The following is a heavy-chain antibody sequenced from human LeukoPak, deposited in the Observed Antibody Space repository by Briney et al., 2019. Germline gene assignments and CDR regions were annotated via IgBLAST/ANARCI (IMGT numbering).Heavy chain of an antibody. CDR3: ARDRCSSTSCYVLFDY. Sequence: SVKVSCKASGGTFSSYAISWVRQAPGQGLEWMGGIIPIFGTANYAQKFQGRVTITADESTSTAYMELSSLRPEDTAVYYCARDRCSSTSCYVLFDYWGQGTLVTVSS. V-gene: IGHV1-69*13. D-gene: IGHD2-2*01. CDR2: IIPIFGTA. CDR1: GGTFSSYA. J-gene: IGHJ4*02.